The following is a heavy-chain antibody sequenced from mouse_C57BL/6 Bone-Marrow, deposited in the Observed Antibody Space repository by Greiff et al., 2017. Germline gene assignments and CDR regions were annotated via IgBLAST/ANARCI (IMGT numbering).Heavy chain of an antibody. D-gene: IGHD1-1*01. CDR2: ISDGGSYT. Sequence: EVKLMESGGGLVKPGGSLKLSCAASGFTFSSYAMSWVRQTPEKRLEWVATISDGGSYTYYPDNVKGRFTTSRDNAKNNLYLQMSHLKSEDTAMYYCARDRVVAPSYWYFDVWGTGTTVTVSS. CDR3: ARDRVVAPSYWYFDV. V-gene: IGHV5-4*01. CDR1: GFTFSSYA. J-gene: IGHJ1*03.